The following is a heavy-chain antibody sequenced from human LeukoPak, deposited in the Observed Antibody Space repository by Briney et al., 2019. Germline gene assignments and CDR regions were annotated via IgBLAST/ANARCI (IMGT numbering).Heavy chain of an antibody. CDR3: AKGDYGDYVDAFDI. J-gene: IGHJ3*02. Sequence: SGGSLRLSCAASGFTFSDYTMHWVRQAPGKGLEWVAVISYDGSNKYYADSVKGRFTISRDNSKNTLYLQMNSLRAEDTAVYYCAKGDYGDYVDAFDIWGQGTMVTVSS. CDR1: GFTFSDYT. D-gene: IGHD4-17*01. CDR2: ISYDGSNK. V-gene: IGHV3-30-3*02.